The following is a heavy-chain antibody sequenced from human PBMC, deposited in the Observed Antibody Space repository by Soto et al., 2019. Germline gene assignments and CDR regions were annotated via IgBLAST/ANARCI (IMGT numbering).Heavy chain of an antibody. D-gene: IGHD3-9*01. Sequence: GGSLRLSCAAPEFSFSSYAMHWIRQAPGKGLEWVAVISFDGNIIHYADSVKGRFIISRDNSKNTLYLQMHSLSGEDTAVYYCARNFDTIPYYFDYWGQGNLVTVSS. V-gene: IGHV3-30-3*01. J-gene: IGHJ4*02. CDR2: ISFDGNII. CDR3: ARNFDTIPYYFDY. CDR1: EFSFSSYA.